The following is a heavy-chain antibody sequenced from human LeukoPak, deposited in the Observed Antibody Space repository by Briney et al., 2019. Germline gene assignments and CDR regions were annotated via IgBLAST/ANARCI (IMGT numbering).Heavy chain of an antibody. V-gene: IGHV3-74*01. CDR3: ARGDPTVTTTGSGGLDI. Sequence: GGSLRLSCAASGFTFRSYWMHWVRLPPGKGLVWVAPIKSDGRITSYADFVKGRFTISRDNAKNTLYLQMNSVRAEDTAVYYCARGDPTVTTTGSGGLDIWGQGTMVSVCS. CDR2: IKSDGRIT. D-gene: IGHD4-17*01. CDR1: GFTFRSYW. J-gene: IGHJ3*02.